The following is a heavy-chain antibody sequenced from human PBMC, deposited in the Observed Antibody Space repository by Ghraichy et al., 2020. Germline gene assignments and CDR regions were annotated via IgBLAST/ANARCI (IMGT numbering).Heavy chain of an antibody. V-gene: IGHV4-39*01. Sequence: SETLSLTCTVSGGSISSSSYYWGWIRQPPGKGLEWIGSIYYSRSTYYNPSLKSRVTISVDTSKNQFSLKLSSATAADTAVYYCATLSPYYDILTGYADYWGRGTLVTVSS. J-gene: IGHJ4*02. CDR1: GGSISSSSYY. D-gene: IGHD3-9*01. CDR2: IYYSRST. CDR3: ATLSPYYDILTGYADY.